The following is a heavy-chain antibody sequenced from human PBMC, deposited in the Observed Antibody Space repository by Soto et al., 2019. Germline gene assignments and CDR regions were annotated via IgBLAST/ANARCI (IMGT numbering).Heavy chain of an antibody. D-gene: IGHD2-21*02. CDR2: MYNTGST. CDR1: GGSISSYY. CDR3: TRDLWGYCGADCYPLDV. V-gene: IGHV4-59*01. J-gene: IGHJ6*02. Sequence: SETLSLTCTVSGGSISSYYWSWIRQPPGKGLEWIGYMYNTGSTIYNPSLKSRVTISVDTSKNQFSLKLNSVTAADTAVYYCTRDLWGYCGADCYPLDVWGQGTKVTVSS.